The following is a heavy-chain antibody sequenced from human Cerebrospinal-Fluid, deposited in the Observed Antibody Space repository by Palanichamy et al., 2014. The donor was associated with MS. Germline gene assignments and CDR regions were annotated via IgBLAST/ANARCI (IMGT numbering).Heavy chain of an antibody. D-gene: IGHD6-19*01. CDR3: ARVRSGWYYFDY. Sequence: LQESGPGLVKPSETLSLTCTVSGGSISSYYWSWIRQPPGKGLEWIGYIYYSGSTNYNPSLKSRVTISVDTSKNQFSLKLSSVTAADTVLYYCARVRSGWYYFDYVGQGTLLTVSS. V-gene: IGHV4-59*01. CDR2: IYYSGST. CDR1: GGSISSYY. J-gene: IGHJ4*02.